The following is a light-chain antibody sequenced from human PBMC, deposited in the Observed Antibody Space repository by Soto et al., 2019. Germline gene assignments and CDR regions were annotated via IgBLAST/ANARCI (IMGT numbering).Light chain of an antibody. V-gene: IGLV2-14*01. CDR3: SSWTTSSTPLYV. J-gene: IGLJ1*01. CDR2: AVS. CDR1: SRDVGGYIY. Sequence: QSALTQPASVSGSPGQSITISCTGTSRDVGGYIYVSWYQQYPGKAPKLMIYAVSNRPSGVSDRFSGSKSGNTASLTISGLQAEDEADYYCSSWTTSSTPLYVFGTGTKLTVL.